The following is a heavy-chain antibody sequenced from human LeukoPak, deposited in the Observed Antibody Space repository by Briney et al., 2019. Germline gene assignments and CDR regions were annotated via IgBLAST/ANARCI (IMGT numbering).Heavy chain of an antibody. J-gene: IGHJ4*02. Sequence: PGGSLRLSCAASGFTFSSYGMHWVRQAPGKGLEWVAFIRYDGSNKYYAHSVKGRFTISRDNSKNTLYLQMNSLRAEDTAVYYCAKPPGGYSYGAFDYWGQGTLVTVSS. CDR3: AKPPGGYSYGAFDY. CDR2: IRYDGSNK. CDR1: GFTFSSYG. D-gene: IGHD5-18*01. V-gene: IGHV3-30*02.